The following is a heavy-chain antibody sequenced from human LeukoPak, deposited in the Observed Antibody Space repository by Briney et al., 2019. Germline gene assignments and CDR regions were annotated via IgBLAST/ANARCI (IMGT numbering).Heavy chain of an antibody. CDR2: IKSASYDATA. Sequence: PGGSLRLSCAASGFSFNDAWMTWVRQAPGKGLEWVGRIKSASYDATADYSSPVQGRFTISRDDSDNTLYLQMNSLKTEDTAVYFCSRYRVGGDCYLDTFDIWGQGTLVTVSS. D-gene: IGHD2-21*02. J-gene: IGHJ3*02. V-gene: IGHV3-15*01. CDR3: SRYRVGGDCYLDTFDI. CDR1: GFSFNDAW.